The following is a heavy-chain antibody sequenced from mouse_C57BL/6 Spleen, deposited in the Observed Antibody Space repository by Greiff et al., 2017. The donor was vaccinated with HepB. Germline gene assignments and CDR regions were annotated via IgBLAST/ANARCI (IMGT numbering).Heavy chain of an antibody. CDR1: GYTFTSYW. Sequence: VQLQQSGAELAKPGASVKLSCKASGYTFTSYWMHWVKQRPGQGLEWIGYINPSSGYTKYNQKFKDKARLTADKSSSTAYMQLSSLTYEDSAVYYCAREGPYDGSPWCAYWGQGTRVTVSA. D-gene: IGHD1-1*01. CDR2: INPSSGYT. J-gene: IGHJ3*01. CDR3: AREGPYDGSPWCAY. V-gene: IGHV1-7*01.